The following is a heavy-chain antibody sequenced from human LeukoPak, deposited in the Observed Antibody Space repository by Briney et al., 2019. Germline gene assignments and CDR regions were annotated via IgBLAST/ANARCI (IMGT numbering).Heavy chain of an antibody. V-gene: IGHV4-39*07. CDR3: ARGPPPGYYYYYYMDV. J-gene: IGHJ6*03. CDR1: GGSISNSRNY. Sequence: SETLSLTCTVAGGSISNSRNYWGWMRQTPGKGLEWIGSLYYSGSTYYNPSLKSRVSMSIDTSKNQFSVKLSSVTAADTAVYYCARGPPPGYYYYYYMDVWGKGTTVTISS. CDR2: LYYSGST.